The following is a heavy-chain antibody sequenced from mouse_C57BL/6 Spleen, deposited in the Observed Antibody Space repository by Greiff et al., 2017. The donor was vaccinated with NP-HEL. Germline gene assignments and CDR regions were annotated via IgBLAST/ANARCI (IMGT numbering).Heavy chain of an antibody. CDR2: ISSGSSTI. V-gene: IGHV5-17*01. D-gene: IGHD2-4*01. CDR1: GFTFSDYG. CDR3: ARIYYDYLAWFAY. J-gene: IGHJ3*01. Sequence: DVMLVESGGGLVKPGGSLKLSCAASGFTFSDYGMHWVRQAPEKGLEWVAYISSGSSTIYYADTVKGRFTISRDNAKNTLFLQMTSLRSEDTAMYYCARIYYDYLAWFAYWGQGTLVTVSA.